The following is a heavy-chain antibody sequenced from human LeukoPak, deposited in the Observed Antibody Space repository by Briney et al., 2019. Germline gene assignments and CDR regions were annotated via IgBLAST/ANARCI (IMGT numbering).Heavy chain of an antibody. CDR1: GYTFTGYY. J-gene: IGHJ4*02. Sequence: ASVKVSCKASGYTFTGYYMHWVRQAPGQGLEWMGWINPNSGGTNYAQKFQGRVTMTRDTSISTAYMELSRLRSDDTAVYYCARDGGYCCSTSCYTGLDYWGQGTLVTVSS. D-gene: IGHD2-2*02. V-gene: IGHV1-2*02. CDR2: INPNSGGT. CDR3: ARDGGYCCSTSCYTGLDY.